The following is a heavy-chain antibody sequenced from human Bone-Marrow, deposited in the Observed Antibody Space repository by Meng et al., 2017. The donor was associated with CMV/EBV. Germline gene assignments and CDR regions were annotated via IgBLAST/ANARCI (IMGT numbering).Heavy chain of an antibody. CDR2: ISSSGNTI. Sequence: GESLKISCAASGFTFSDYSMNWVRQAPGKGLEWLSYISSSGNTISYADSVKGRFTVSRDNAKNSLYLQMNSLRAEDTALYYCAKDTAALAYGAFDIWGQGTMVTVSS. CDR3: AKDTAALAYGAFDI. V-gene: IGHV3-48*04. D-gene: IGHD2-2*01. J-gene: IGHJ3*02. CDR1: GFTFSDYS.